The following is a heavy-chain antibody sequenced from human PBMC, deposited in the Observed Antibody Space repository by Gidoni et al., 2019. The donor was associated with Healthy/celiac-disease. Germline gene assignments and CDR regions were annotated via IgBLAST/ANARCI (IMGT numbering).Heavy chain of an antibody. V-gene: IGHV3-49*03. J-gene: IGHJ4*02. CDR2: IRSKAYGGTT. Sequence: EVQLVESGGGLVQPGRSLRLSCTASGFTFGDYAMSWFRQAPGKGLEWVGFIRSKAYGGTTEYAASVKGRFTISRDDSKSIAYLQMNSLKTEDTAVYYCTRDPDYGDYDYWGQGTLVTVSS. D-gene: IGHD4-17*01. CDR1: GFTFGDYA. CDR3: TRDPDYGDYDY.